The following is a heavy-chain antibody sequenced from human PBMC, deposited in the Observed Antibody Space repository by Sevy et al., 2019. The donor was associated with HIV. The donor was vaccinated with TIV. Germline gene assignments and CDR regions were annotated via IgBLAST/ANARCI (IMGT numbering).Heavy chain of an antibody. CDR3: SRDRYGSQSYAADH. V-gene: IGHV3-49*03. CDR1: GFSFDNYV. CDR2: IRSKLYGGTT. D-gene: IGHD3-10*01. Sequence: GWSLRLSCSASGFSFDNYVMNWFRQAPGKGLEWVGFIRSKLYGGTTEYAASVKGRFTISRDDSKSIAYLQMNSLKTEDSGVYYCSRDRYGSQSYAADHWGQGTLVTVSS. J-gene: IGHJ5*02.